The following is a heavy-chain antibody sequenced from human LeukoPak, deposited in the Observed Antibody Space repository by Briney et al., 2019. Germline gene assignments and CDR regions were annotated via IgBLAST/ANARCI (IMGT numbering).Heavy chain of an antibody. D-gene: IGHD4-23*01. V-gene: IGHV1-46*01. CDR3: ARDNSVEDTAWWFDP. CDR1: GYTFTSYY. Sequence: ASVKVSCKASGYTFTSYYMHWVRQAPGQGLEWMGIINPSGGSTSYAQKFQGRVTMTRDMSTSTDYMELSSLRSEDTAVYYCARDNSVEDTAWWFDPWGQGTLVTVTS. J-gene: IGHJ5*02. CDR2: INPSGGST.